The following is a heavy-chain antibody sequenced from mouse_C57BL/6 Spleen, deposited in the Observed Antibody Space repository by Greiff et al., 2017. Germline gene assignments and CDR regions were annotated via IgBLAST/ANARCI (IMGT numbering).Heavy chain of an antibody. V-gene: IGHV1-64*01. CDR2: IHPNSGST. J-gene: IGHJ2*01. CDR3: ARSVYYGSSHGYFDD. Sequence: QVQLQQPGAELVKPGASVTLSCKASGYTFTSYWMHWVKQRPGQGLEWIGMIHPNSGSTNYNEKFKSKATLTVDKSSSTAYMQLSSLTSEDSAVYYCARSVYYGSSHGYFDDWGKGTTLTVSS. D-gene: IGHD1-1*01. CDR1: GYTFTSYW.